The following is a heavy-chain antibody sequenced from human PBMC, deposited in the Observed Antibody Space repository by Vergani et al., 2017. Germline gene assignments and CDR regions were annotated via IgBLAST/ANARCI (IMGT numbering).Heavy chain of an antibody. D-gene: IGHD2-8*01. J-gene: IGHJ6*03. CDR3: ARDQLGCTNGVCYTSYYYYMDV. Sequence: QVQLVQSGAEVKKPGASVKVSCKASGYTFTSYGISWVRQAPGQGLEWMGWISAYNGNTNYAQKLQGRVTMTTDTSTSTAYMELRSLRSDDTAVYYCARDQLGCTNGVCYTSYYYYMDVWGKGTTVTVSS. CDR2: ISAYNGNT. V-gene: IGHV1-18*04. CDR1: GYTFTSYG.